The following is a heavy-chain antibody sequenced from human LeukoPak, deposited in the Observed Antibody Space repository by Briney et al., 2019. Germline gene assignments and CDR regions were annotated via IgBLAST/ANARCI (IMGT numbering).Heavy chain of an antibody. Sequence: GASVTVSCKASGYTFTSYGISWVRQAPGQGLEWMGWISAYNGNTNYAQKLQGRVTMTTDTSTSTAYMELRSLRSDDTAVYYCASRRANDYSNYWPGHSFDYWGQGTLVTVSS. CDR3: ASRRANDYSNYWPGHSFDY. CDR1: GYTFTSYG. J-gene: IGHJ4*02. CDR2: ISAYNGNT. D-gene: IGHD4-11*01. V-gene: IGHV1-18*01.